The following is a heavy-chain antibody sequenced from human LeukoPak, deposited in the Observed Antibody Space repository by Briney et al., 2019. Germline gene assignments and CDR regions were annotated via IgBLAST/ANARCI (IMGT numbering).Heavy chain of an antibody. J-gene: IGHJ4*02. CDR3: ARDGFGTGSN. CDR2: IKQDGSEK. CDR1: GLTFSNYW. D-gene: IGHD3-16*01. V-gene: IGHV3-7*03. Sequence: GGSLRLSCAASGLTFSNYWMDWVRQAPGKGLEWVANIKQDGSEKNYVDSVEGRFIISRDNAKNSLYLQMNTLRADDTAVYYCARDGFGTGSNWGQGTLVTVSS.